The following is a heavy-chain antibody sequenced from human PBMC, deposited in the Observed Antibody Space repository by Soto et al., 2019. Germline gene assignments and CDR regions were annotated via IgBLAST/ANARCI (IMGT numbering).Heavy chain of an antibody. V-gene: IGHV4-39*01. CDR2: IYYSGST. J-gene: IGHJ5*02. D-gene: IGHD6-13*01. Sequence: PSETLSLTCTVSGGSISSSSYYWGWIRQPPGKGLEWIGSIYYSGSTYYNPSLKSRVTISVDTSKNQFSLKLSSVTAADTAVYYCARPRWGIAAAGVWFDPWGQGTLVTVSS. CDR1: GGSISSSSYY. CDR3: ARPRWGIAAAGVWFDP.